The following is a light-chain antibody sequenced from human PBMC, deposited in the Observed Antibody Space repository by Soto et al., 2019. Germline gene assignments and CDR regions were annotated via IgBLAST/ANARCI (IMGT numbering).Light chain of an antibody. CDR2: DAS. CDR3: QHYKNWPYT. Sequence: EIVLTQSPGSLSVSPGERATLSCRASQSISRSLAWYQQKPGQAPRLLIYDASIRAAGFPATFSGSGSGTEFTLTISSLQSEDFAVYYCQHYKNWPYTFGQGTKVDIK. CDR1: QSISRS. J-gene: IGKJ2*01. V-gene: IGKV3-15*01.